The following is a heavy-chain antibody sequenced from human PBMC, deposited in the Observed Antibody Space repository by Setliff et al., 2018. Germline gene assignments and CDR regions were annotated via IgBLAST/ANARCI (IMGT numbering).Heavy chain of an antibody. D-gene: IGHD2-15*01. V-gene: IGHV3-7*01. J-gene: IGHJ6*02. CDR3: ARDGGYCSGGSCYYYGMDV. CDR1: GLSYTNDW. Sequence: GGSLRLSCTASGLSYTNDWVSWVRQAPGKGLEWLASINPHGSEKYYADSVKGRFTISRDNAENSLWLQMNSLRAEDTAVYYCARDGGYCSGGSCYYYGMDVWGQGTTVTVSS. CDR2: INPHGSEK.